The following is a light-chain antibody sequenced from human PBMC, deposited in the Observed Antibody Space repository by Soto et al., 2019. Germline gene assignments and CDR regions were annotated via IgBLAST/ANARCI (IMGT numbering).Light chain of an antibody. CDR2: EVT. CDR1: SSDVGAYNY. J-gene: IGLJ3*02. CDR3: SSFASSNTWV. Sequence: QSALTQPPSASGSPGQSVTISCTGTSSDVGAYNYVSWYQQHAGKAPKLVIYEVTKRPSGLPDRFSGSKSANTASLTVSGLQAEDEADYYCSSFASSNTWVFGGGTKVTVL. V-gene: IGLV2-8*01.